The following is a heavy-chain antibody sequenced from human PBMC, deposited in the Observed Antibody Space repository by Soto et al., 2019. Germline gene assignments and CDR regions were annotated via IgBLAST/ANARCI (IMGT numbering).Heavy chain of an antibody. CDR1: GGSITSANW. J-gene: IGHJ5*02. V-gene: IGHV4-4*02. Sequence: SETLSLTCAVSGGSITSANWWTWVRQPPGGGLEWIGEISHSGITNYEASLKSRVTMSVDKTKNDASLKLTSVTAADTAVYYCARVLRGWFDPWGQGTPVTVSS. CDR2: ISHSGIT. CDR3: ARVLRGWFDP.